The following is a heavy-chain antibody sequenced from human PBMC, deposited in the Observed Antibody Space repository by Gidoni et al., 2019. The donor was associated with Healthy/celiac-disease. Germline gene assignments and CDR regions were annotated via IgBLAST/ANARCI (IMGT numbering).Heavy chain of an antibody. V-gene: IGHV4-59*01. CDR3: ARDMGLGTTRDGMDV. CDR2: IYYSGST. D-gene: IGHD4-17*01. J-gene: IGHJ6*02. Sequence: QVQLQESGPGLVKPSETLSLTCTVSGGPISSYYWSWIRQPPGKGLEWIGYIYYSGSTNYNPSLKSRVTISVDTSKNQFSLKLSSVTAADTAVYYCARDMGLGTTRDGMDVWGQGTTVTVSS. CDR1: GGPISSYY.